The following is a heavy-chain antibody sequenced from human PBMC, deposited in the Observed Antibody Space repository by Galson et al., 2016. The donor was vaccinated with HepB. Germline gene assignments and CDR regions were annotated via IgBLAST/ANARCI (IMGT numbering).Heavy chain of an antibody. V-gene: IGHV3-11*03. CDR3: ARNRGYSGYDAFDI. CDR1: GFTFSEYY. D-gene: IGHD5-12*01. Sequence: SLRLSCAASGFTFSEYYMSWVRQAPGKGLEWVSYISISSSYTNYADSVKGRFTISRDNAKNSVYLQMNSLRAEDTAVYYCARNRGYSGYDAFDIWGQGTMVTVSS. J-gene: IGHJ3*02. CDR2: ISISSSYT.